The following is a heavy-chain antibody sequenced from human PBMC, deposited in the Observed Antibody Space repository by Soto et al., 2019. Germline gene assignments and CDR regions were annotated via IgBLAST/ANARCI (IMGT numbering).Heavy chain of an antibody. CDR1: GYTFSTYG. CDR3: ARAGERSNDYGDY. V-gene: IGHV1-18*01. Sequence: QVQLLQSGAEVREPGASVKVSCKASGYTFSTYGFSWVRQAPGQGLEWMGWIRVYNGKTDYAQKLQGRVTLTTDTSTSTAYMELRSLRYDDTAVYYCARAGERSNDYGDYWGQGTLVTVSS. D-gene: IGHD1-1*01. J-gene: IGHJ4*02. CDR2: IRVYNGKT.